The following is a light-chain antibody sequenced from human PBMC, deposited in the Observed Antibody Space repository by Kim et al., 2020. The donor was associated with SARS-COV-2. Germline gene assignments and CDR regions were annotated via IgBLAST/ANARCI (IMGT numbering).Light chain of an antibody. V-gene: IGKV3-20*01. CDR1: QSVPSKY. Sequence: SPGERATPSCRASQSVPSKYLAWYQQKPGHPPRLLIYGASIRATGIPDRFSGSGSGTDFTLTISRLEPEDFALYYCQQYDSSIFSFGGGTKVDIK. J-gene: IGKJ4*01. CDR2: GAS. CDR3: QQYDSSIFS.